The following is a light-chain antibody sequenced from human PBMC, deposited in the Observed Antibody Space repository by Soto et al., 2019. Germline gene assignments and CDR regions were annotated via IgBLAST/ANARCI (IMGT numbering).Light chain of an antibody. J-gene: IGKJ2*01. V-gene: IGKV4-1*01. Sequence: DIVLTQSPDSLAVSLGERATINCKSSQSVLHTSNNKNYLAWYQQKPGQPPKLLIYWASTRESGVPDRFSGSGSGTDFTLTISSLQAEDVAVYYCQQYSGTPYTFGQGTKLEIK. CDR2: WAS. CDR1: QSVLHTSNNKNY. CDR3: QQYSGTPYT.